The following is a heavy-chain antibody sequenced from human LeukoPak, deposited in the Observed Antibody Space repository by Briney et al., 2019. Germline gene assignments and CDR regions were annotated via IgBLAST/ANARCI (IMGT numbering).Heavy chain of an antibody. CDR3: ARGAHESSGWFEGYY. Sequence: GGSLRLSCAASGFTFSSYSMNWVRQAPGKGLEWVSYISSSSSTIYYADSVKGRFTISRDTAKNSLYLQMNSLRAEDTAVYYCARGAHESSGWFEGYYWGQGTLVTVSS. D-gene: IGHD6-19*01. V-gene: IGHV3-48*04. CDR2: ISSSSSTI. CDR1: GFTFSSYS. J-gene: IGHJ4*02.